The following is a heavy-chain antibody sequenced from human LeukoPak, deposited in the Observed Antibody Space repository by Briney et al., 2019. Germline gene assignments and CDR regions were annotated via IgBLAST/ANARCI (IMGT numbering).Heavy chain of an antibody. J-gene: IGHJ3*01. CDR1: GLTFSNYW. V-gene: IGHV3-74*01. Sequence: GGSLRLSCAASGLTFSNYWMHWVRQAPGKGLVWVSRIDSDGSTTDYADSVKGRFTISRDNAKNTLYLQMNSLRAEDTAVYYCARPYSYGAFDVWGQGTMVTVSS. CDR2: IDSDGSTT. CDR3: ARPYSYGAFDV. D-gene: IGHD5-18*01.